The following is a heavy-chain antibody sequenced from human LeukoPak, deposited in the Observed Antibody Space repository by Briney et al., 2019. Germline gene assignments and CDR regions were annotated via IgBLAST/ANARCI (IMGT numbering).Heavy chain of an antibody. D-gene: IGHD4-11*01. CDR3: ARRPHSNYHFDY. Sequence: AETLSLTCTVSGGSISSYCGSWIRPPPGKGLEWIGYIYYSGSTNYNPSLKSRVTISVDTSKNQFSLKLSSVTAADTDVYYCARRPHSNYHFDYWGQGTLVTVSS. V-gene: IGHV4-59*08. CDR1: GGSISSYC. J-gene: IGHJ4*02. CDR2: IYYSGST.